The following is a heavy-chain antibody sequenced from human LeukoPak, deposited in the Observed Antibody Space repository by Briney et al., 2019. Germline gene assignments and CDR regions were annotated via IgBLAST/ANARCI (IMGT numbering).Heavy chain of an antibody. D-gene: IGHD5-12*01. CDR1: GGSISGHY. CDR2: IYYSGST. CDR3: ARDARGSGYEDYFDY. J-gene: IGHJ4*02. V-gene: IGHV4-30-4*08. Sequence: SETLSLTCTVSGGSISGHYWTWIRQPPGKGLEWIGYIYYSGSTYYNPSLKSRVTISVDTSKNQFSLKLSSVTAADTAVYYCARDARGSGYEDYFDYWGQGTLVTVSS.